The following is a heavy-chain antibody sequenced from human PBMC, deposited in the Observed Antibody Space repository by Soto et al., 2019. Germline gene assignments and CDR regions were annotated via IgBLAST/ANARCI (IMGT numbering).Heavy chain of an antibody. CDR1: GFTFSSYS. CDR3: ARDSPDYGDPRRLYYYYGMDV. V-gene: IGHV3-48*02. CDR2: ISSSSSTI. Sequence: GGSLRLSCAASGFTFSSYSMNWVRQAPGKGLEWVSYISSSSSTIYYADSVKGRFTISRENAKDSLYLQMNSLRDEDTAVYYCARDSPDYGDPRRLYYYYGMDVWGQGTTVTVSS. J-gene: IGHJ6*02. D-gene: IGHD4-17*01.